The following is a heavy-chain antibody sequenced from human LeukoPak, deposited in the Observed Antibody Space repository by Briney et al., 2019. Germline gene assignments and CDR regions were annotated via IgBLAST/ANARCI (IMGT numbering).Heavy chain of an antibody. CDR3: AEAASVRGVSY. CDR1: AFTFSTYW. CDR2: IKGDGSTT. J-gene: IGHJ4*02. D-gene: IGHD3-10*01. V-gene: IGHV3-74*03. Sequence: GGSMRLSCSAYAFTFSTYWMHWVRLVPGNGPLWVSHIKGDGSTTKYAGSVKGRFTISRDNAKNTLYLQMNSLRAEDTAVYYCAEAASVRGVSYWGQGTLVTVSS.